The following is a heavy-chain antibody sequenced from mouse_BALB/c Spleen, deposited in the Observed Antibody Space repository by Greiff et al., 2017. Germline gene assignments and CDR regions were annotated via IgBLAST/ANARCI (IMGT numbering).Heavy chain of an antibody. D-gene: IGHD2-4*01. Sequence: EVKLMESGGGLVQPGGSMKLSCVASGFTFSNYWMNWVRQSPEKGLEWVAEIRLKSNNYATHYAESVKGRFTISRDDSKSSVYLQMNNLRAEDTGIYYCTRRDYDYGFDYWGQGTTLTVSS. J-gene: IGHJ2*01. CDR1: GFTFSNYW. V-gene: IGHV6-6*02. CDR2: IRLKSNNYAT. CDR3: TRRDYDYGFDY.